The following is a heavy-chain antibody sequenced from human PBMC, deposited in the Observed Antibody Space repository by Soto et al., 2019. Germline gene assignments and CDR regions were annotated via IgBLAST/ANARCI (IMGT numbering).Heavy chain of an antibody. D-gene: IGHD4-4*01. J-gene: IGHJ3*02. V-gene: IGHV3-23*01. CDR3: AKPSQGATVADAFDI. CDR2: ISGSGGST. CDR1: GFTFSSYA. Sequence: EVQLLESGGGLVQPGGSLRLSCAASGFTFSSYAMSWVRQAPGKGLEWVSAISGSGGSTYYADSVKGRFTISRDNSKNTLYLQMNGLRAEDRAVYYCAKPSQGATVADAFDIWGQGTMVTVSS.